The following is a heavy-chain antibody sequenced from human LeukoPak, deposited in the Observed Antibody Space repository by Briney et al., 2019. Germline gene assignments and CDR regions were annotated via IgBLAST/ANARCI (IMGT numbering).Heavy chain of an antibody. CDR2: INPNSGGT. Sequence: ASVKVSCKASGYTFTGYYMHWVRQAPGQGLEWVGRINPNSGGTNYAQKFQGRVTMTRDTSISTAYMELSRLRSDDTVVYYCARDQSYGDYGDYWGQGTLVTVSS. V-gene: IGHV1-2*05. CDR3: ARDQSYGDYGDY. J-gene: IGHJ4*02. CDR1: GYTFTGYY. D-gene: IGHD4-17*01.